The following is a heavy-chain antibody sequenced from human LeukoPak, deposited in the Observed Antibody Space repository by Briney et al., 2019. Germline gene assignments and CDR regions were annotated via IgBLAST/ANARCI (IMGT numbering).Heavy chain of an antibody. CDR2: IYYSGST. CDR3: ARNPSIAAAGTGFDY. D-gene: IGHD6-13*01. CDR1: GGSINSSNYY. Sequence: PSETLSLTCTVSGGSINSSNYYWGWIRQPPGKGLEWIGSIYYSGSTYYNPSLKSRVTISVDKSKNQFSLKLSSATAADTAVYYCARNPSIAAAGTGFDYWGQGTLVTVSS. V-gene: IGHV4-39*07. J-gene: IGHJ4*02.